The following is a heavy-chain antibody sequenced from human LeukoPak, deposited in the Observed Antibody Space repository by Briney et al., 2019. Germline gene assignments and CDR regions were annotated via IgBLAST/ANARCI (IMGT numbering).Heavy chain of an antibody. CDR1: GFTFSNYW. D-gene: IGHD2-8*01. J-gene: IGHJ5*02. CDR2: IKQDGSEK. CDR3: ARGKESSINGASYWGWFDP. V-gene: IGHV3-7*01. Sequence: GGSLRLPCAASGFTFSNYWMTWVRQAPGKGLEWVANIKQDGSEKYYVDSVKGRFTISRDNAKNSLYLQMNSLRAEDTAVYFCARGKESSINGASYWGWFDPWGQGTLVTVSS.